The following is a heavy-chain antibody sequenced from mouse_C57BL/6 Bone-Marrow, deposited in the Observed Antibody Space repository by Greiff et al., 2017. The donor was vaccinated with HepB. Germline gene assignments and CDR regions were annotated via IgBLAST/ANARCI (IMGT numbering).Heavy chain of an antibody. CDR2: IYPRDGST. Sequence: VKLQESDAELVKPGASVKISCKVSGYTFTDHTIHWMKQRPEQGLEWIGYIYPRDGSTKYNEKFKGKATLTADKSSSTAYMQLNSLTSEDSAVYFWARTGYGGVWFAYWGQGTLVTVSA. D-gene: IGHD2-14*01. J-gene: IGHJ3*01. CDR3: ARTGYGGVWFAY. CDR1: GYTFTDHT. V-gene: IGHV1-78*01.